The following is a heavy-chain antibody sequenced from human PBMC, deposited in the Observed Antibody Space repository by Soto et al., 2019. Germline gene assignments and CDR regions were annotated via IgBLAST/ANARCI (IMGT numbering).Heavy chain of an antibody. CDR2: VSYDGNHD. CDR1: GFTFNKFG. CDR3: ARLPKGSLVTA. V-gene: IGHV3-33*08. Sequence: QVHLVESGGGVVQPGGSLRLSCTASGFTFNKFGMHWVRQTPGKGLEWVAAVSYDGNHDFYADSVRGRLIISRDNSKNALFLQMNSLRDDDTATYYCARLPKGSLVTAWGQGVRVTVSS. J-gene: IGHJ4*02. D-gene: IGHD2-21*02.